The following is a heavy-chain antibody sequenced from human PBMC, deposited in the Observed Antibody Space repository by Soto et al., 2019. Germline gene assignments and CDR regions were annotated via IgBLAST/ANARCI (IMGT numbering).Heavy chain of an antibody. CDR2: ISSSSSYI. J-gene: IGHJ5*02. V-gene: IGHV3-21*01. CDR3: ARGVYDSGGCNFQVSFVANWFDP. Sequence: PGGSLRLSCAASGFTFSSYSMNWVRQAPGKGLEWVSSISSSSSYIYYADSVKGRFTISRDNATNSLYLQMNSLRAEDTAVYYCARGVYDSGGCNFQVSFVANWFDPWGQGTLVTVSS. D-gene: IGHD3-3*01. CDR1: GFTFSSYS.